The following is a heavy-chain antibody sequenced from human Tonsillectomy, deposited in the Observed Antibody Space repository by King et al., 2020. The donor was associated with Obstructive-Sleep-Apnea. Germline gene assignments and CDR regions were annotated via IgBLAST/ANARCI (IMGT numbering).Heavy chain of an antibody. Sequence: VQLVESGGGLVKPGGSLRLSCAASGFSFNNAWMSWVRQAPGKGLEWVGHIKSKTDGGTTDYAAPVKGRFTISRDDSKNTLYLQMNSLKTADTAVYYCIPYRQTPLGGYWGQGTLVTVSS. CDR1: GFSFNNAW. V-gene: IGHV3-15*01. CDR3: IPYRQTPLGGY. J-gene: IGHJ4*02. CDR2: IKSKTDGGTT. D-gene: IGHD3-16*01.